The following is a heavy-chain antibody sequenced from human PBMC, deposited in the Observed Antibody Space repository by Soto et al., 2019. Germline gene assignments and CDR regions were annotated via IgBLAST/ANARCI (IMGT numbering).Heavy chain of an antibody. CDR3: ARVSGDYVPDY. J-gene: IGHJ4*02. Sequence: QVQLQQWGAGLLKPSETLSLTCAAYGGSFSGYHWSWIRQPPGKGLEWIGEINHSGSTNYNPSLKSRVTISVDTSKNQFSLKLSSVTAADTAVYYCARVSGDYVPDYWGQGTLVTVSS. CDR2: INHSGST. D-gene: IGHD4-17*01. CDR1: GGSFSGYH. V-gene: IGHV4-34*01.